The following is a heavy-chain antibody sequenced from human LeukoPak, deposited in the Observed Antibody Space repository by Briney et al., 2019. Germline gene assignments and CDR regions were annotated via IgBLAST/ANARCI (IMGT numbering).Heavy chain of an antibody. D-gene: IGHD3-10*01. CDR1: GFSFSNYW. CDR2: IYPGDSET. Sequence: GESLKISCRGLGFSFSNYWIGWVRQMPGKGLEWMGIIYPGDSETRYGPSFQGQVSISADKSISTAYLQWSSLKASDTAMYYCAGSDYYGSGSYYNNAFDIWGQGTMVTVSS. V-gene: IGHV5-51*01. CDR3: AGSDYYGSGSYYNNAFDI. J-gene: IGHJ3*02.